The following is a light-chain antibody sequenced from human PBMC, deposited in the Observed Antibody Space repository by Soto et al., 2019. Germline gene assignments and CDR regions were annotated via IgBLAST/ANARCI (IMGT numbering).Light chain of an antibody. V-gene: IGKV3-15*01. J-gene: IGKJ4*01. CDR1: QSVSSN. Sequence: EIVMTQSPATLSVSPGERATLSCRASQSVSSNFAWYQQKPGQAPRLLIYGASTRATGMPARFSGSGSGTEFTLNISSLQSEDFAVYYCQQYNNWPPLTFGGGTKVEIK. CDR2: GAS. CDR3: QQYNNWPPLT.